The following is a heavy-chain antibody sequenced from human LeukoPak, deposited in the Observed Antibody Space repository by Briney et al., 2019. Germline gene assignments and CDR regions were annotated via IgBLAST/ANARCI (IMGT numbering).Heavy chain of an antibody. V-gene: IGHV1-8*01. D-gene: IGHD3-22*01. Sequence: ASVKVSCKASGYTFTSYDINWVRPATGQGLERMGWMNPNSGNTGYAQKFQGRVTMTRNTSISTAYMEQSSLRSEDTAVYYCATGYYYDSSGLDAFDIWGQGTMVTVSS. CDR3: ATGYYYDSSGLDAFDI. CDR2: MNPNSGNT. CDR1: GYTFTSYD. J-gene: IGHJ3*02.